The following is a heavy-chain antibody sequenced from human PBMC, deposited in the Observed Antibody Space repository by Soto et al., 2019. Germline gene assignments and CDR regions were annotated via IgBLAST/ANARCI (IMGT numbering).Heavy chain of an antibody. D-gene: IGHD3-22*01. CDR2: IFYSGST. J-gene: IGHJ5*02. CDR1: GDSITRSNFY. V-gene: IGHV4-39*02. CDR3: ARHKTTMLTVVSAFDP. Sequence: SSETLSLTCTVSGDSITRSNFYWGWIRQPPGKGLEWLGSIFYSGSTFYTPALKSRVTFSVDTSKNHFSLKLSSVTAADTAVYYCARHKTTMLTVVSAFDPWGQGTRVTVSS.